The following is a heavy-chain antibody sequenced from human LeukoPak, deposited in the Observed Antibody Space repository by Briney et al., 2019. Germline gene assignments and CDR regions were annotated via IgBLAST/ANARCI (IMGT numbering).Heavy chain of an antibody. V-gene: IGHV4-4*07. CDR1: GGSFSGYY. Sequence: SETLSLTCAVYGGSFSGYYWSWIRQPAGKGLEWIGRIYASGSTNYNPSLKSRVTMSVDTSKNQFSLKLSSVTAADTAVYYCARDKYNWFDPWGQGTLVTVSS. CDR3: ARDKYNWFDP. CDR2: IYASGST. J-gene: IGHJ5*02.